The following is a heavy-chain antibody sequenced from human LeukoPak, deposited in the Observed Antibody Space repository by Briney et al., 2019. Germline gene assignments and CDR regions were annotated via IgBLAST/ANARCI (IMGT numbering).Heavy chain of an antibody. V-gene: IGHV1-18*01. Sequence: ASVKVSCKASGYTFTSYGISWVRQAPGQGLEWMGWISAYNGNTNYAQKLQGRVTMTTDTSTSTAYMELRSLRSDDTAVYYCARENSSGWYRRGEGTNFDYWGQGTLVTVSS. D-gene: IGHD6-19*01. CDR2: ISAYNGNT. CDR1: GYTFTSYG. CDR3: ARENSSGWYRRGEGTNFDY. J-gene: IGHJ4*02.